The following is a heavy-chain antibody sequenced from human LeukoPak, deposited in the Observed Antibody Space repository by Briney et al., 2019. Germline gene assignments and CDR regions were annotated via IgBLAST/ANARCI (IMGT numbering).Heavy chain of an antibody. Sequence: ASVKVSCKASGYSFTSYAMHWVRQAPGQRLEWMGWINAGNGNTKYSQKFQGRVTITRDTSASTAYMELSSLRSEDTAVYYCARGGTNWSLPGPKPPHYSSDWGQGTLVTVSP. CDR2: INAGNGNT. J-gene: IGHJ4*02. D-gene: IGHD1-1*01. CDR1: GYSFTSYA. V-gene: IGHV1-3*01. CDR3: ARGGTNWSLPGPKPPHYSSD.